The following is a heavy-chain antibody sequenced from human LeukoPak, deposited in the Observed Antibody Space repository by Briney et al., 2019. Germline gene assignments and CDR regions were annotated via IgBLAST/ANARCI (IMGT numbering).Heavy chain of an antibody. CDR2: IYNSGTT. CDR3: ATDEGSSGWYNY. J-gene: IGHJ4*02. Sequence: PSETLSLTCTVSGGSISSHFWSWIRQPPGKGLEWIGNIYNSGTTNYNPSLESRVTISVDTSKNQLSLKLTSVTAADTAVYYCATDEGSSGWYNYWGQGTLVTVSS. D-gene: IGHD6-19*01. CDR1: GGSISSHF. V-gene: IGHV4-4*08.